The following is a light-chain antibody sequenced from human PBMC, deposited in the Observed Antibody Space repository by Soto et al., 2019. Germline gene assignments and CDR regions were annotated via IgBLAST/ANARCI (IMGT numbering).Light chain of an antibody. V-gene: IGKV3-15*01. CDR2: CAS. CDR3: QQYNNWPPYT. Sequence: EIVMTQSPATLSLSPGERATLSCRASQSVSSNLACYQQKPGQHPRLLIYCASTRTTGIPARFSGSGSGTEFTLPISSLQSEDFAVYYYQQYNNWPPYTFGQGTKLEIK. CDR1: QSVSSN. J-gene: IGKJ2*01.